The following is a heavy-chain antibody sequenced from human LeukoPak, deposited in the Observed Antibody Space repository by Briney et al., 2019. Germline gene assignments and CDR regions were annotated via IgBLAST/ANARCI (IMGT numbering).Heavy chain of an antibody. V-gene: IGHV3-7*01. CDR1: GFTFSSHW. CDR2: IKPDGSEK. J-gene: IGHJ4*02. Sequence: GGSLRLSCAASGFTFSSHWMSWVRQAPGKGLEWVANIKPDGSEKYPVDSVKGRLTVTRDNAKNSLYLQMNRLRDEDSAVYYCARAPAFGTVDYWGQGTLVTVSS. D-gene: IGHD3-16*01. CDR3: ARAPAFGTVDY.